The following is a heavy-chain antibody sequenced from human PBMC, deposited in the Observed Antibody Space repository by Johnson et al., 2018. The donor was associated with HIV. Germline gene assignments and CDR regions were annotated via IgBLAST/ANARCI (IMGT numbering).Heavy chain of an antibody. CDR1: GFRFDDYG. J-gene: IGHJ3*02. D-gene: IGHD4/OR15-4a*01. Sequence: VQLVESGGGVVRPGGSLRLSCAASGFRFDDYGMTWVRQAPGKGLEWVSGINWNGDSTGYADSVKGRFTISRDNAKNSLYLQMNSLRVEDTAVYYCAKGRNTYGADVFDIWGQGTMVTVSS. CDR3: AKGRNTYGADVFDI. CDR2: INWNGDST. V-gene: IGHV3-20*04.